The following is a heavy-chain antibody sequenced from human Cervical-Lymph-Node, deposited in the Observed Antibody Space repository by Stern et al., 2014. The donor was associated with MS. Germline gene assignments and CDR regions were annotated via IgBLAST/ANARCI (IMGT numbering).Heavy chain of an antibody. J-gene: IGHJ4*02. V-gene: IGHV3-23*04. Sequence: MQLVQSGGGLVRPGESLRLSCAASGFTFNNYVMTWVRQAPGKGLEWVSLISSNSDTTDYADTVKGRFTISRDNSKNTLYLQMNSLRAEDTAIYYCVKHRAGYKTDNDFWGQGTLVTVSS. D-gene: IGHD5-24*01. CDR2: ISSNSDTT. CDR1: GFTFNNYV. CDR3: VKHRAGYKTDNDF.